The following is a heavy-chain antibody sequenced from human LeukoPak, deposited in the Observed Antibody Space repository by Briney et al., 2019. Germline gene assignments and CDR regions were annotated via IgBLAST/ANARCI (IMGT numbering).Heavy chain of an antibody. D-gene: IGHD2/OR15-2a*01. CDR1: GFTFSSYA. Sequence: GGSLRLSCAASGFTFSSYAMSWVRQAPGKGLEWVSDISGSGGSTYYADSVKGRFTISRDNSKNTLYLQMNSLRAEDTAVYYCANTGDVIPRVDYWGQGTLVTVSS. CDR2: ISGSGGST. V-gene: IGHV3-23*01. CDR3: ANTGDVIPRVDY. J-gene: IGHJ4*02.